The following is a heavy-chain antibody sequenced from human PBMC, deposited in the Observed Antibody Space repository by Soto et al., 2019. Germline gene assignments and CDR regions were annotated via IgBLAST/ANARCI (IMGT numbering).Heavy chain of an antibody. D-gene: IGHD3-10*01. Sequence: HVALQQSGPGLVKASETLSLSCTVFGGSIASYYWSWIRQATGKGLEWIGHISDSGTTNYNPSLVRRVTISVHTSRQLFYMKLRSVSSSDTAVYFCARDRSLSRANWFDPWGPGTLVTVSS. CDR3: ARDRSLSRANWFDP. V-gene: IGHV4-4*07. CDR2: ISDSGTT. CDR1: GGSIASYY. J-gene: IGHJ5*02.